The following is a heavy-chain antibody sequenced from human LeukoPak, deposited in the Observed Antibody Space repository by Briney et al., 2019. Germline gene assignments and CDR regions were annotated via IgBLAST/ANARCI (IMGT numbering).Heavy chain of an antibody. CDR1: GYTFTSYD. D-gene: IGHD5-18*01. Sequence: ASVKVSCKASGYTFTSYDINWVRQASGQGLEWMGWMNPNSGVTGYAQKFQGRVTITADESTSTAYMELSSLRSEDTAVYYCARDVDTASNFDYWGQGTLVTVSS. J-gene: IGHJ4*02. CDR2: MNPNSGVT. V-gene: IGHV1-8*01. CDR3: ARDVDTASNFDY.